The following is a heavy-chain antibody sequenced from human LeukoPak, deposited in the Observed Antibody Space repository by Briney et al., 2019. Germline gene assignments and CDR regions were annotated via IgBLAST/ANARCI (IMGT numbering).Heavy chain of an antibody. V-gene: IGHV1-2*06. CDR2: INPNSGGT. Sequence: ASVKVSCKASGYTFTGYYMHWVRQAPGQGLEWMGRINPNSGGTNYAQKFQGRVTMTRDTSISTAYMELSRLRSDDTAVYYCARDDYDSWSGYYIYLDYWGQGTLVTVSS. CDR3: ARDDYDSWSGYYIYLDY. CDR1: GYTFTGYY. J-gene: IGHJ4*02. D-gene: IGHD3-3*01.